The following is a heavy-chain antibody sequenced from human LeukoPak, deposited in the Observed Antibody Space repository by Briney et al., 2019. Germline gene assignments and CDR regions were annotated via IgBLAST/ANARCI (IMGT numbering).Heavy chain of an antibody. Sequence: GGSLRLSCAASGFTFSSYAMSWVRQAPGKGLEWVSAISGSGGSTYYADSVKGRFTISRDNSKNTLYLQMNSLRAKDTAVYYCARIHCGGDCYPLPTNPFDYWGQGTLVTVSS. D-gene: IGHD2-21*01. CDR3: ARIHCGGDCYPLPTNPFDY. V-gene: IGHV3-23*01. J-gene: IGHJ4*02. CDR1: GFTFSSYA. CDR2: ISGSGGST.